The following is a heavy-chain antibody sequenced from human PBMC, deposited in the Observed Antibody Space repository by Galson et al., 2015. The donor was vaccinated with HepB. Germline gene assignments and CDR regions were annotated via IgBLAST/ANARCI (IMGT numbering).Heavy chain of an antibody. CDR2: INHSGST. J-gene: IGHJ3*02. V-gene: IGHV4-34*01. CDR3: ARRWDYDILTGPAGAAFDI. D-gene: IGHD3-9*01. Sequence: TLSLTCAVYGGSFSGYYWSWIRQPPGKGLEWIGEINHSGSTYYNPSLKSRVTISVDTSKNQFSLKLSSVTAADTAVYYCARRWDYDILTGPAGAAFDIWGQGTMVTVSS. CDR1: GGSFSGYY.